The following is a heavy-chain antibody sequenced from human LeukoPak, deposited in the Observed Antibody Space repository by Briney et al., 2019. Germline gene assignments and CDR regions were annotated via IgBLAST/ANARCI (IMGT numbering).Heavy chain of an antibody. Sequence: ASVKVSCKASGDTFTSYVINWVRQATGPGLEWMGWMNPNSGNTGYAQKFQGRVTMTRNTSISTAYMELSSLRSEDTAVYYCARGRGGGATSRDDYWGQGTLVTVSS. D-gene: IGHD1-26*01. V-gene: IGHV1-8*01. CDR1: GDTFTSYV. CDR2: MNPNSGNT. CDR3: ARGRGGGATSRDDY. J-gene: IGHJ4*02.